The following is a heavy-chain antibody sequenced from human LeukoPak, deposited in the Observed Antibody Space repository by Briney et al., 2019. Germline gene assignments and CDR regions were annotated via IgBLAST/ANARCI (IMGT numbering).Heavy chain of an antibody. CDR2: INTYNGNT. CDR3: ARGGGYYYGSGGYSPRAYNWFDP. D-gene: IGHD3-10*01. V-gene: IGHV1-18*01. J-gene: IGHJ5*02. CDR1: GYTFTTYG. Sequence: ASVKVSCKASGYTFTTYGISWVRQAPGQGLECMGWINTYNGNTDYAQTFQGRVTMTTDTSTTTAYMELRGLRSDDTAVYYCARGGGYYYGSGGYSPRAYNWFDPWGQGTLVTVSS.